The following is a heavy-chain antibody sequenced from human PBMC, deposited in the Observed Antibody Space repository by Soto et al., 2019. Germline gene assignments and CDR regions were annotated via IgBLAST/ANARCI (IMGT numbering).Heavy chain of an antibody. J-gene: IGHJ5*02. CDR2: IYYSGST. D-gene: IGHD1-26*01. Sequence: SETLSLTCTVSGGSISSGGYYWSWIRQHPGKGLEWIGYIYYSGSTYYNPSLKSRVTISVDTSKNQFSLKLSSVTAADTAVYYCARGELEEWMAKASWFDPWGQGTLVTVSS. V-gene: IGHV4-31*03. CDR1: GGSISSGGYY. CDR3: ARGELEEWMAKASWFDP.